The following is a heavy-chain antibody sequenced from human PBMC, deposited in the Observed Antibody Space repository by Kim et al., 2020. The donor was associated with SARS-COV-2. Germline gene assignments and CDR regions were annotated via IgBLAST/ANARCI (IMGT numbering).Heavy chain of an antibody. D-gene: IGHD3-10*01. CDR3: AKRGGYGSGFLYVMDV. Sequence: SETLSLTCTVSGGSIRSPTYYWDWIRQSPGKGPEWIGSVYYSGSTSYNPSLKSRLTISVDTSESQFSLELTSVTAADTAVYYCAKRGGYGSGFLYVMDVWGQGTTVTVSS. CDR2: VYYSGST. CDR1: GGSIRSPTYY. V-gene: IGHV4-39*07. J-gene: IGHJ6*02.